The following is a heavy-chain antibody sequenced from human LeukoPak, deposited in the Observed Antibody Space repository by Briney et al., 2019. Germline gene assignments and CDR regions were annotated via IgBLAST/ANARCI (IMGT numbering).Heavy chain of an antibody. D-gene: IGHD1-26*01. Sequence: PSETLSLTCTVSGGSISSYYWSWIRHPPGKGLEWIGYIYYSGSNNYNPSLKSRVTISVDTSKNQFSLKLSSVTAADTAVYYCARGGIVAPNWFDPWGQGTLVTVSS. V-gene: IGHV4-59*01. J-gene: IGHJ5*02. CDR2: IYYSGSN. CDR3: ARGGIVAPNWFDP. CDR1: GGSISSYY.